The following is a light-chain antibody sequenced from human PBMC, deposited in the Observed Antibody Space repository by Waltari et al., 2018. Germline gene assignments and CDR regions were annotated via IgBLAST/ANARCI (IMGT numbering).Light chain of an antibody. J-gene: IGLJ1*01. Sequence: QSLLTQPPSASGTPGQRVTISCSGSSSNIGSNYVYWYQQLPGTAPKLLIYRNKQRPSGLLARFSGYKSGPSASLAISGLRSEDEADYYCAAWDDSLSGFYVFGTGTTVTVL. CDR2: RNK. CDR1: SSNIGSNY. V-gene: IGLV1-47*01. CDR3: AAWDDSLSGFYV.